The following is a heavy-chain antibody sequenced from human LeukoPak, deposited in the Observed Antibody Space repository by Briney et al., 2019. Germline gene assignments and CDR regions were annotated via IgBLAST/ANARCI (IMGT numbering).Heavy chain of an antibody. CDR2: IRFDGTNK. CDR1: AFSFSTYG. J-gene: IGHJ4*02. D-gene: IGHD2-21*02. V-gene: IGHV3-30*02. CDR3: ARDSGVTPALDY. Sequence: PGGSLRLSCTASAFSFSTYGMHWVRQAPGKGLEWLSFIRFDGTNKYYADSVKGRFTISRDNSKNTLYLQMNSLRAEDTAVYYCARDSGVTPALDYWGQGTLVTVSS.